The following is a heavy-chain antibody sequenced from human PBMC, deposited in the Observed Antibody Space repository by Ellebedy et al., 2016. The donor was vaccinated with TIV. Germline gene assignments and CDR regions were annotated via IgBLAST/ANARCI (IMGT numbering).Heavy chain of an antibody. J-gene: IGHJ4*02. V-gene: IGHV3-23*01. CDR1: GFTFSSYA. CDR2: ISGSGGST. Sequence: GGSLRLXCAASGFTFSSYAMNWVRQAPGKGLEWVLAISGSGGSTYYADSVKGRFTISRDNSKNTLYLQMNSLRAEDTALYYCAKDLRITMVRGDLGGYWGQGTLVTVSS. D-gene: IGHD3-10*01. CDR3: AKDLRITMVRGDLGGY.